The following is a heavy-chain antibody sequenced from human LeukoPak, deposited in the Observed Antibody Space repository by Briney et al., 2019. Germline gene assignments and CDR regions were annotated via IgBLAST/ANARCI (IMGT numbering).Heavy chain of an antibody. J-gene: IGHJ6*04. D-gene: IGHD3-9*01. CDR2: ISYDGSDK. Sequence: GGSLRLSCAASGFTFSNYGMHWVRQAPGKGLEWVAIISYDGSDKYYADSGKGRFTISRDNSKNTLFLQMNSLRPEDTAVYSCAKDAGITIFYGNYYGMDVWGKGTTVTVSS. CDR1: GFTFSNYG. V-gene: IGHV3-30*18. CDR3: AKDAGITIFYGNYYGMDV.